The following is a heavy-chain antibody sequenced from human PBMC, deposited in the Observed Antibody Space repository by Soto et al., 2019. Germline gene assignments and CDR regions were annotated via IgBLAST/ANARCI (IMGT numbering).Heavy chain of an antibody. CDR1: GYTFTSYG. CDR2: ISAYNGNT. V-gene: IGHV1-18*01. D-gene: IGHD6-19*01. J-gene: IGHJ4*02. CDR3: ARVAYLAVEWPHHNY. Sequence: ASVKVSCKASGYTFTSYGINWVRQAPGQGLEWMGWISAYNGNTNYAQKLQGRVTMTTDTSTSTAYMELRSLRSDDTAVYYCARVAYLAVEWPHHNYWGQGTLVTVSS.